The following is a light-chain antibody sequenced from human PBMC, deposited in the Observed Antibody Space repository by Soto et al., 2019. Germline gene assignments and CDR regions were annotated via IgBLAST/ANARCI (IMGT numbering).Light chain of an antibody. CDR1: QTILYSSNNKNY. CDR2: WAS. V-gene: IGKV4-1*01. CDR3: QQYYSAPLT. Sequence: DIVMTQSPDSLAVSLGERATINCRSSQTILYSSNNKNYLAWYQHKPGQPPKLLIYWASSRDSGVPDRFSGSASGTDFTLTISSLQAEDVAVYYCQQYYSAPLTFGGGTKVEI. J-gene: IGKJ4*01.